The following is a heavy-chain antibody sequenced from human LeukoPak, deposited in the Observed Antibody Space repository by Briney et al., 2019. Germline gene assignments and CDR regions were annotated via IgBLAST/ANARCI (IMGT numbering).Heavy chain of an antibody. CDR3: AEGIAAAGTGWFDP. CDR1: GYTFTSYA. Sequence: EASVKVSCKASGYTFTSYAMNWVRQAPGQGLEWMGWINTNTGNPTYAQGFTGRFVFSLDTSVSTAYLQIISLKAEDTAVYYCAEGIAAAGTGWFDPWGQGTLVTVSP. D-gene: IGHD6-13*01. CDR2: INTNTGNP. V-gene: IGHV7-4-1*02. J-gene: IGHJ5*02.